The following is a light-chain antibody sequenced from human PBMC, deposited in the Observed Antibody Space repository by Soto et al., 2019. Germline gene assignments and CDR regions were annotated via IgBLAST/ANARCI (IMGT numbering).Light chain of an antibody. CDR2: DVT. J-gene: IGLJ3*02. CDR1: SSDVGGYDH. V-gene: IGLV2-14*03. Sequence: QSAMTQPASVSGSPGQSITISCTGTSSDVGGYDHVSWYQQHPGKAPKLISYDVTVRPSGISRRFSGSKSDNTASLAVSGLQPEDEADYYCSSYTHKDTLLFGGGTKLTVL. CDR3: SSYTHKDTLL.